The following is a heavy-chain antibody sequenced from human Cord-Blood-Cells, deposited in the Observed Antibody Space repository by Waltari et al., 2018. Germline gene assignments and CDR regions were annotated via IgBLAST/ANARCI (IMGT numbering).Heavy chain of an antibody. CDR2: IYSGGST. D-gene: IGHD6-13*01. Sequence: EVQLVETGGGLIQPGGSLRLSCAASGLTVSSNYMSWVRQAPGKGLEWVSVIYSGGSTYYADSVKGRFTISRDNSKNTLYLQMNSLRAEDTAVYYCARGATSSWYGTYYYYYGMDVWGQGTTVTVSS. J-gene: IGHJ6*02. CDR3: ARGATSSWYGTYYYYYGMDV. V-gene: IGHV3-53*02. CDR1: GLTVSSNY.